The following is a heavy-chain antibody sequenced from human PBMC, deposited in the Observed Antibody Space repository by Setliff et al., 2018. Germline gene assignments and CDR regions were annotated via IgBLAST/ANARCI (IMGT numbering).Heavy chain of an antibody. D-gene: IGHD3-16*01. Sequence: SETLSLTCGVSGYSISSGHFWGWIRQPPGKGLEWIGHIHFSGNTHFNPSLMSRVTMSVDTSKNQFSLNVNSVTSADTAVYYCVRGGSAWAWNYDLWGRGTLVTVSS. J-gene: IGHJ2*01. CDR1: GYSISSGHF. CDR2: IHFSGNT. V-gene: IGHV4-28*03. CDR3: VRGGSAWAWNYDL.